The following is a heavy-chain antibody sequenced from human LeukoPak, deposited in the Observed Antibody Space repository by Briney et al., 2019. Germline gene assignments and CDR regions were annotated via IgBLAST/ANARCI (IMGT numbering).Heavy chain of an antibody. CDR1: GGSISSGSYY. CDR3: ARATGYVMEDYFDY. Sequence: SQTLSLTCTVSGGSISSGSYYWSWIRQPAGKGLEWIGRIYSSGSTNYNPSLKSRVTISLDTSKNQFSLRLSSVTAADTAVYYCARATGYVMEDYFDYWGQGTLSPSPQ. V-gene: IGHV4-61*02. D-gene: IGHD6-13*01. CDR2: IYSSGST. J-gene: IGHJ4*02.